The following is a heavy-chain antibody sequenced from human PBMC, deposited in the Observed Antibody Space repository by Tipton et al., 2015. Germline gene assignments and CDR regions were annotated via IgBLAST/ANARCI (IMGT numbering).Heavy chain of an antibody. CDR2: VHNRGVT. Sequence: TLSLTCPVSGGSVSDYYWSWIRQSPGKGLEWIGYVHNRGVTNYNASLKSRVTMSVDTAKNEFSLRLTSVTSVDTAVYFCARDPAGDYGHWGQGTLVTVSS. V-gene: IGHV4-59*02. J-gene: IGHJ4*02. CDR1: GGSVSDYY. D-gene: IGHD3-9*01. CDR3: ARDPAGDYGH.